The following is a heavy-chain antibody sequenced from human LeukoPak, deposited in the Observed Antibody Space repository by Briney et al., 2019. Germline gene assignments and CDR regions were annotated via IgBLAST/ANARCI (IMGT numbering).Heavy chain of an antibody. Sequence: FXTSWVTWVRQAPGKGLEGVANIYKHGSGKYYVDSVKGRFAISRHYASNSVFLQMDSLRAEDTSVYYCARDAGWGYYDLWGQGTXVT. CDR2: IYKHGSGK. CDR3: ARDAGWGYYDL. J-gene: IGHJ4*02. CDR1: FXTSW. V-gene: IGHV3-7*01. D-gene: IGHD1-26*01.